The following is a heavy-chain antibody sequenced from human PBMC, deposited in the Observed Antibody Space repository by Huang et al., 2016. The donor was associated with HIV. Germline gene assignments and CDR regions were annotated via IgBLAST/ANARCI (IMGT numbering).Heavy chain of an antibody. CDR1: GYNCSSHW. CDR2: FDPAKSDA. V-gene: IGHV5-51*01. J-gene: IGHJ4*02. D-gene: IGHD5-12*01. CDR3: ARHQMATIYSSNFDF. Sequence: EVQLVQSGAEVKKPGESLRISCKGSGYNCSSHWIGWVRQMPGKGLEWMGVFDPAKSDARYSPAFEGRITISVDKSVDTAYLQWSRLRASDSAMYFCARHQMATIYSSNFDFWGQGTLVTVSS.